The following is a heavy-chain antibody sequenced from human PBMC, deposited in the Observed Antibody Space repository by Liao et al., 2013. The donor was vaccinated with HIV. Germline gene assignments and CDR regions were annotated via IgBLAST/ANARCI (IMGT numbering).Heavy chain of an antibody. CDR2: IYINPSGST. D-gene: IGHD4-23*01. CDR1: GGSISSYY. CDR3: ARAGGAEYFYYYMEV. Sequence: QVQLQESGPGLVKPSETLSLTCTVSGGSISSYYWSWIRQPAGKGLEWIGHIYINPSGSTNYNPSLKSRVTMSLDTSKNQFSLNLTSMTAADTAVYYCARAGGAEYFYYYMEVWGKGTTVTVS. J-gene: IGHJ6*03. V-gene: IGHV4-4*07.